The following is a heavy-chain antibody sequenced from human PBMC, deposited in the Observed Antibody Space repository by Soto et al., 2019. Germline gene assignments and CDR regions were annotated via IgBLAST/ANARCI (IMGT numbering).Heavy chain of an antibody. J-gene: IGHJ4*02. Sequence: EVQLVESGGGLVQPGGSLRLSCAASGFTFSSYRMNWVRQAPGKGLEWVSYISSSSNTIYYADSVKGRFTISRDNAKNSLYLQMNSLRAEDPAVYYCARPYYYGSGSYSSWGQGTLVTVSS. V-gene: IGHV3-48*01. CDR3: ARPYYYGSGSYSS. CDR1: GFTFSSYR. D-gene: IGHD3-10*01. CDR2: ISSSSNTI.